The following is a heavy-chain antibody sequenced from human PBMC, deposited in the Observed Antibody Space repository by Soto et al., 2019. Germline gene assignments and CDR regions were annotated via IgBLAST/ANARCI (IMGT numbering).Heavy chain of an antibody. Sequence: QVQLVQSGAEVKKPGASVKVSCKASGYTFTSYGISWVRQAPGQGLEWIGWISAHNGNKKYAQKLKGRVNMNTDTYMRTAYKEQRSLRYADTAGYYCAREPNSFDDRGQGPLVNVSS. V-gene: IGHV1-18*01. CDR3: AREPNSFDD. J-gene: IGHJ4*02. CDR1: GYTFTSYG. CDR2: ISAHNGNK.